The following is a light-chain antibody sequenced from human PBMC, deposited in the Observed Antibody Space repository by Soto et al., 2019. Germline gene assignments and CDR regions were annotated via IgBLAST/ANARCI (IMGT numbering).Light chain of an antibody. Sequence: EIVMTQSPATLSVSPGERATLSCRASQSVSSSYLAWYQQKPGQAPRLLIYGASSRATGIPARFSGSGSGTEFTLTISSLQSEDFAVYYCQQYNNWPPETFGQGTKVDI. CDR3: QQYNNWPPET. CDR1: QSVSSSY. V-gene: IGKV3-15*01. CDR2: GAS. J-gene: IGKJ1*01.